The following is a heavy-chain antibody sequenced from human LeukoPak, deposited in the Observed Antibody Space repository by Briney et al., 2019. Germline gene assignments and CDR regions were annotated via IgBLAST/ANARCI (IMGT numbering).Heavy chain of an antibody. CDR2: ISWNSGSI. D-gene: IGHD3-10*01. CDR3: ARPGIVDAFDI. CDR1: GFTFDDYA. V-gene: IGHV3-9*01. Sequence: SLRLSCAASGFTFDDYAMHWVRQAPGKGLEWVSGISWNSGSIGYADSVKGRFIISRDNAKKSLYLQMNSLRAEDTAVYYCARPGIVDAFDIWGQGTMVTVSS. J-gene: IGHJ3*02.